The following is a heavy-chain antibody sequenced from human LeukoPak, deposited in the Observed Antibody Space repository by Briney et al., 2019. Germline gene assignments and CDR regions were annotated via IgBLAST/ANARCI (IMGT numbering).Heavy chain of an antibody. CDR2: ISGSGGST. CDR3: AKVPVAGA. D-gene: IGHD6-19*01. Sequence: HPGGSLRLSCAASGLTFSSYAMSGVRLAPGKGLEWVSAISGSGGSTYYADSVKGRFTISRDNSKNTLYLQMNSLRAEDTAVCYCAKVPVAGAWGQGTLVTVSS. V-gene: IGHV3-23*01. J-gene: IGHJ4*02. CDR1: GLTFSSYA.